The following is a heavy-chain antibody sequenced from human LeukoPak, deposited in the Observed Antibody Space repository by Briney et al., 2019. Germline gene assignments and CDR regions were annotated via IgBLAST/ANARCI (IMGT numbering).Heavy chain of an antibody. J-gene: IGHJ6*03. CDR3: ARQLADFRIAAAGTGPEGYYYYYMDV. D-gene: IGHD6-13*01. V-gene: IGHV1-18*01. CDR2: ISAYNGNT. Sequence: ASVKVSCKASGYTFTSYGISWVRQAPGQGLEWMGWISAYNGNTNYAQKLQGRVTMTTDTSTSTAYMELRSLRSDDTAVYYCARQLADFRIAAAGTGPEGYYYYYMDVWGKGTTVTISS. CDR1: GYTFTSYG.